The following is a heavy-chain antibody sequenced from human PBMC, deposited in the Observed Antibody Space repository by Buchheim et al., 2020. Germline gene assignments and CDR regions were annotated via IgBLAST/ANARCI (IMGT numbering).Heavy chain of an antibody. CDR3: ARDFSRDGYQSPLY. CDR2: INPNSGGT. CDR1: GYTFNAFY. V-gene: IGHV1-2*02. D-gene: IGHD5-18*01. Sequence: QVQLVQSGAAMKKPGASVRVSCKTSGYTFNAFYIHWVRQAPGQGLEWMGWINPNSGGTDYAQRFQGRVTMTRDPSISTAYLHLSSLRSDDTAVYFCARDFSRDGYQSPLYWGQGTL. J-gene: IGHJ4*02.